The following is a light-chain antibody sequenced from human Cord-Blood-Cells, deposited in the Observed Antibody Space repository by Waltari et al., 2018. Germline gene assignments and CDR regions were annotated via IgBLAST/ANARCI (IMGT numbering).Light chain of an antibody. Sequence: QSALPQPASVSGSPGQSITISCTGTSSDCGSYNLVPWYQQHPGKAPKLMIYEGSKRPSGVSNRFSGSKSGNTASLTISGLQAEDEADYYCCSYAGSSTWVFGGGTKLTVL. V-gene: IGLV2-23*01. CDR1: SSDCGSYNL. J-gene: IGLJ3*02. CDR3: CSYAGSSTWV. CDR2: EGS.